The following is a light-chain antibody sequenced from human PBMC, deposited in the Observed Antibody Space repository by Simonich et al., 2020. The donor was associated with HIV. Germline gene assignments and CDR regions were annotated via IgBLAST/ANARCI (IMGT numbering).Light chain of an antibody. CDR3: QQYYSTPGLT. CDR2: WAS. J-gene: IGKJ4*01. V-gene: IGKV4-1*01. Sequence: DIVMTQSPDSLAVSLGERATINCKASQSFLYSSNNKNYLAWYQQKPGQPPKLLIYWASTRESGVPDRFIGSGSGTDFTLAISSLQAEDVAVYYCQQYYSTPGLTFGGGTKVEIK. CDR1: QSFLYSSNNKNY.